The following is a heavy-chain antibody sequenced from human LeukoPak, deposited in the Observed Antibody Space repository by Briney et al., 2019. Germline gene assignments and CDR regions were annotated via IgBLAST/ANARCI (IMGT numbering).Heavy chain of an antibody. Sequence: SETLSLTCTVSGGSISSSSYYWGWIRQPPGKGQEWIGSIYYSGSTYYNPSLKSRVTISVDTSKNQFSLKLTSVTAADTAVYYCARAPGTTFDYWGHGNMVTVSS. D-gene: IGHD4-17*01. V-gene: IGHV4-39*01. CDR2: IYYSGST. CDR3: ARAPGTTFDY. CDR1: GGSISSSSYY. J-gene: IGHJ4*01.